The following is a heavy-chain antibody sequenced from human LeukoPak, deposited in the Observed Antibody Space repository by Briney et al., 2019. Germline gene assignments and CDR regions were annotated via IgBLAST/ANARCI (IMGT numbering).Heavy chain of an antibody. V-gene: IGHV3-23*01. D-gene: IGHD3-10*01. CDR2: ISGSGGST. J-gene: IGHJ4*02. CDR1: GFTVSSNS. CDR3: AKSRGSGLFDY. Sequence: GGSLRLSCTVSGFTVSSNSMSWVRQAPGKGLEWVSGISGSGGSTYYADSVKGRFTISRDNSKNTLYLQMNSLRAEDTAVYYCAKSRGSGLFDYWGQGTLVTVAS.